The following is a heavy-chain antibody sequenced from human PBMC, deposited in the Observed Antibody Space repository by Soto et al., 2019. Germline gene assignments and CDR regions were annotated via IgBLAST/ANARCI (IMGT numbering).Heavy chain of an antibody. CDR1: GGSISSYY. Sequence: SETLSLTCTVSGGSISSYYWSWIRQPPGKGLEWIGYIYYSGSTNYNPSLKSRVTISVDTSKNQFSLKMSSVTAADTAVYYCARDQIGYSYGSTIVWFDPWGQRPLVTVSS. J-gene: IGHJ5*02. CDR3: ARDQIGYSYGSTIVWFDP. D-gene: IGHD5-18*01. CDR2: IYYSGST. V-gene: IGHV4-59*01.